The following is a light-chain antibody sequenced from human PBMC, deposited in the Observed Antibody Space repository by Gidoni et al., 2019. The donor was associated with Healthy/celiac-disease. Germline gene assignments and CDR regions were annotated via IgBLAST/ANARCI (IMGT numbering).Light chain of an antibody. CDR1: QSISSY. CDR2: AAS. CDR3: QKSYSLWT. J-gene: IGKJ1*01. V-gene: IGKV1-39*01. Sequence: DIQMTQSPSSLSASVGDRVTITCRASQSISSYLNWYQHKPGKAPKLLIYAASSLQSGVPSRFSGSGSGTDFTLTISSLQPEDFATYYGQKSYSLWTFGQGTKVEIK.